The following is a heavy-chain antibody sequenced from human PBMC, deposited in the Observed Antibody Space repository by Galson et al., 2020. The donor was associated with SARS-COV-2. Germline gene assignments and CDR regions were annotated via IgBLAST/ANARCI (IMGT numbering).Heavy chain of an antibody. J-gene: IGHJ3*02. CDR3: ASGGGGYDRAFDM. CDR1: GFTFSDYY. CDR2: MSPTNKYI. D-gene: IGHD5-12*01. V-gene: IGHV3-11*06. Sequence: GGSLRLSCMASGFTFSDYYMSWIRQAPGKGLEWISYMSPTNKYIKYADSVKGRFTISRDNAKNSLSLQMNSLRAEETAVYYCASGGGGYDRAFDMWGQGTLVTVSS.